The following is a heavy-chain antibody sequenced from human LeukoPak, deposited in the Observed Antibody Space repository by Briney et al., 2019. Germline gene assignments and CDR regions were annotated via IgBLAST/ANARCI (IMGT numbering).Heavy chain of an antibody. CDR3: ARDVVGATSLGRDY. D-gene: IGHD1-26*01. V-gene: IGHV1-69*13. CDR1: GYTFRSYY. CDR2: IIPIFGTA. J-gene: IGHJ4*02. Sequence: ASVKVSCKASGYTFRSYYMSWVRQAPGQGLEWMGGIIPIFGTANYAQKFQGRVTITADESTSTAYMELSSLRSEDTAVYYCARDVVGATSLGRDYWGQGTLVTVSS.